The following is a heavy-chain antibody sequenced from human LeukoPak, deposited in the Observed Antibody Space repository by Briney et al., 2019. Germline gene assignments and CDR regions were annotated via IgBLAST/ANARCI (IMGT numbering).Heavy chain of an antibody. D-gene: IGHD1-26*01. V-gene: IGHV1-2*02. Sequence: ASVKVSCKASGYTFSAYYMHWVRQAPGQGLEWMGWINPNSGGTNYAQKFQDRVTMTRDTSISTASMELNRLRSDDTAVYYCAVFVEATFDYWGQGTLVTVSS. J-gene: IGHJ4*02. CDR2: INPNSGGT. CDR1: GYTFSAYY. CDR3: AVFVEATFDY.